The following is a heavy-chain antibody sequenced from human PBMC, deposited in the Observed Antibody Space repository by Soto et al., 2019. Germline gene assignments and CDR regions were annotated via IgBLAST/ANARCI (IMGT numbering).Heavy chain of an antibody. D-gene: IGHD1-26*01. Sequence: VRLSCAASGFTLSSYAMSWVRQAPGKGLEWVSTFSGTGGYTYYADSVKGRFTISRDDSKNTLFLHMNSLRAADTAVYYCARGQRALIPHGPFAPWGQGTLVTVSS. V-gene: IGHV3-23*01. CDR3: ARGQRALIPHGPFAP. CDR1: GFTLSSYA. CDR2: FSGTGGYT. J-gene: IGHJ5*02.